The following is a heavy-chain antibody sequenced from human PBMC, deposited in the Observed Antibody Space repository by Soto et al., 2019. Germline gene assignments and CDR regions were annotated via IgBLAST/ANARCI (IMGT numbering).Heavy chain of an antibody. Sequence: QLQLVQSGPEAKNPGASVKVSCKASGYTFATSTISWLRQAPGQGPEWMGWIKAYSGNTNYAQKLQGRLTMTTDTSTSTAYMELRSLTTDDTAIYYCAIADYGDDDYWGQGTLVTVSS. V-gene: IGHV1-18*01. CDR1: GYTFATST. D-gene: IGHD4-17*01. J-gene: IGHJ4*02. CDR2: IKAYSGNT. CDR3: AIADYGDDDY.